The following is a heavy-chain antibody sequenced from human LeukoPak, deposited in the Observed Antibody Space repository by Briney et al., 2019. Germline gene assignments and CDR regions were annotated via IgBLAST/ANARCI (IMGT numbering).Heavy chain of an antibody. D-gene: IGHD2-15*01. CDR2: VNQDGSEK. J-gene: IGHJ4*02. CDR1: GFTFSNYW. CDR3: VRGFGRTGDGGY. V-gene: IGHV3-7*01. Sequence: GGSLRLSCAASGFTFSNYWMSWVRQAPGKGLEWVANVNQDGSEKYYVDSAKGRFTISRDNAKNSLYLQVNSLRAEDTAVYYCVRGFGRTGDGGYWGQGTLVTVSS.